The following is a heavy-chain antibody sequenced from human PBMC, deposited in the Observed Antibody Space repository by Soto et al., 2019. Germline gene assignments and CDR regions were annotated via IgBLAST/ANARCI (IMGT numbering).Heavy chain of an antibody. V-gene: IGHV3-73*01. D-gene: IGHD5-12*01. CDR3: TRFASDYDFFDH. CDR1: TFSDSP. CDR2: VRSKTNAYAT. J-gene: IGHJ4*02. Sequence: TFSDSPMHWVRQASGKGLEWVGRVRSKTNAYATAYAASVRGRFTIFRDDSKSTAYLQMNSLTTEDTAVYYCTRFASDYDFFDHWGQGTLVTVPS.